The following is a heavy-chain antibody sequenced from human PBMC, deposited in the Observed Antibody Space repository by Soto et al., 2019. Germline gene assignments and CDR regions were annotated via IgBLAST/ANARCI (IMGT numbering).Heavy chain of an antibody. CDR3: VRDRGVVVPAAISYYGMDV. Sequence: SETLSLTCTVSGGSISSGGYYWSWIRQHPGKGLEWIGYIYYSGSTYYNPSLKSRVTISVDTSKNQFSLKLSSVTAADTAVYYCVRDRGVVVPAAISYYGMDVWGQGTTVTVSS. V-gene: IGHV4-31*03. CDR2: IYYSGST. CDR1: GGSISSGGYY. J-gene: IGHJ6*02. D-gene: IGHD2-2*02.